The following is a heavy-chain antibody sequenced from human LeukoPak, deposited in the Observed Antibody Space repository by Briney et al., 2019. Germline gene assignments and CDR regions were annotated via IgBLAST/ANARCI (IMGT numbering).Heavy chain of an antibody. Sequence: PSETLSLTCAVYGGSFSGYYWSWIRQPPGKGLEWIGEINHSGSTNYNPSLKSRVTISVDTSKNQFSLKLSSVTAADTAVYYCARKLRSSSWSVWFDPWGQGTLATVSS. CDR1: GGSFSGYY. D-gene: IGHD6-13*01. CDR2: INHSGST. CDR3: ARKLRSSSWSVWFDP. V-gene: IGHV4-34*01. J-gene: IGHJ5*02.